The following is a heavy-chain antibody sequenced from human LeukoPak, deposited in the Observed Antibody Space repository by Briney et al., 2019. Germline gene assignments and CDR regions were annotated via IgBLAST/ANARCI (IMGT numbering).Heavy chain of an antibody. V-gene: IGHV1-58*02. J-gene: IGHJ4*02. CDR1: GFTFTSSA. Sequence: ASVKVSCKASGFTFTSSAMQWVRQARGQRLEWIGWIVVGSGNTNYAQKFQERVTITRDMSTSTAYMELSSLRSEDTAVYYCAAVRIVGASFFDYWGQGTLVTVSS. CDR2: IVVGSGNT. D-gene: IGHD1-26*01. CDR3: AAVRIVGASFFDY.